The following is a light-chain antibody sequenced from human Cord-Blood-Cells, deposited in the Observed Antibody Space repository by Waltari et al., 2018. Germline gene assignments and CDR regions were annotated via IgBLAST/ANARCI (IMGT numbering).Light chain of an antibody. J-gene: IGLJ2*01. CDR2: AGS. V-gene: IGLV2-23*01. Sequence: QSALTQPASVSGSPGQSITISCTGTSSDVGSYNLVPWYQQHPGKAPKLMIYAGSKRPSGVSNPFSGSKSGNTASLTISGLQAEDESDYYCCSYAGSSTVVFGGGTKLTVL. CDR1: SSDVGSYNL. CDR3: CSYAGSSTVV.